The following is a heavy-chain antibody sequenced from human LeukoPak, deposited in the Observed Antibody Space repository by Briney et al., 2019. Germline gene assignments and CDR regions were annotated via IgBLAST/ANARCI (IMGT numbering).Heavy chain of an antibody. CDR3: ARVHSSGWYSIDY. J-gene: IGHJ4*02. V-gene: IGHV3-30*03. D-gene: IGHD6-19*01. Sequence: SLRLSCAASGFTFSTYSMHWVRQAPGKGLEWVVVISYVGSNKYYADSVKGRFTISRDDSKNTLYLQMNSVRVEDTAMYYCARVHSSGWYSIDYWGQGTLVTVSS. CDR1: GFTFSTYS. CDR2: ISYVGSNK.